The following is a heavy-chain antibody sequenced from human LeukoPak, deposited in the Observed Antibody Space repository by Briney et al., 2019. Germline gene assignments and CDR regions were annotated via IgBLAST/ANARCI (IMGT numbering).Heavy chain of an antibody. J-gene: IGHJ4*02. Sequence: GGSLRLSCVASGFTLSDYWMSWVRQAPGKGPVWVSHISPDGRNISYADSVKGRFTISRDNANNTLYLQMNSLRVGDTAVYYCVRDGGGTTPYDCWGQGTLVTVSS. CDR3: VRDGGGTTPYDC. D-gene: IGHD1-7*01. V-gene: IGHV3-74*01. CDR1: GFTLSDYW. CDR2: ISPDGRNI.